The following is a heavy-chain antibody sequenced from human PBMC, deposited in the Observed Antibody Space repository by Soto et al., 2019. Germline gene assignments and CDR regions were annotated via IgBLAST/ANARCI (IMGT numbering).Heavy chain of an antibody. CDR1: GGSISSYY. CDR2: IYYSGST. D-gene: IGHD2-21*01. Sequence: PSETLSVTCTVSGGSISSYYWSWIRQPPGKGLEWIGYIYYSGSTNYNPSLKSRVTISVDTSKNQFSLKLSSVTAADTAVYYCARVGPDLAGFYYYYGMDVWGQGTTVTVSS. V-gene: IGHV4-59*01. J-gene: IGHJ6*02. CDR3: ARVGPDLAGFYYYYGMDV.